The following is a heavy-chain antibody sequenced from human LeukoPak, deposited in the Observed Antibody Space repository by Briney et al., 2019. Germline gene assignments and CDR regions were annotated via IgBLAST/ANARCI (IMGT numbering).Heavy chain of an antibody. Sequence: GGSLRLSCAASGFTFSNAWMSWVRQAPGKGLEWVANIKQDGSEKHYVDSVKGRFTISRDNAKNSLYLQMSGLRAEDTAVYYCARVRDGYKPPKLSSYYYMDVWGKGTTVTISS. V-gene: IGHV3-7*01. CDR1: GFTFSNAW. CDR2: IKQDGSEK. CDR3: ARVRDGYKPPKLSSYYYMDV. D-gene: IGHD5-24*01. J-gene: IGHJ6*03.